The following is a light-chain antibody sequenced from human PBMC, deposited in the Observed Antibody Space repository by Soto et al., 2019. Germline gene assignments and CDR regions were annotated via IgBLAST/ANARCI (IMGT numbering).Light chain of an antibody. CDR3: QQYGSPWT. V-gene: IGKV3-20*01. Sequence: EIVLTQSPGTLSLSPGERATLSCRASQSLNSFYLAWYQQKPGQAPRLLIYGASSRATGIPDRFSGSGSGTDFTLTISRLEPEDFAVYYCQQYGSPWTFGQGTKVDIK. CDR2: GAS. CDR1: QSLNSFY. J-gene: IGKJ1*01.